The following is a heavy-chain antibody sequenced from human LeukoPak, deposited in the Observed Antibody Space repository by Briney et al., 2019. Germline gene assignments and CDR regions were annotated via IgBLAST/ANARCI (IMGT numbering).Heavy chain of an antibody. CDR1: GFTFSNAW. J-gene: IGHJ4*02. V-gene: IGHV3-15*01. Sequence: GGSLRLSCAASGFTFSNAWMSWVRQALAKGLEWVGRIKSKNDGGTKDYAAPVKGRFTISRDDSKNTLYLQMNSLKTEDTAVYYCSTSRPTGYYNSWGQGTLVTVSS. D-gene: IGHD3-9*01. CDR3: STSRPTGYYNS. CDR2: IKSKNDGGTK.